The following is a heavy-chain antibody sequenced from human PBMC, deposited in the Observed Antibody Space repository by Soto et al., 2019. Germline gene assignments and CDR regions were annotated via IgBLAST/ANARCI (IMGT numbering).Heavy chain of an antibody. CDR3: AKRYALIRGGWYVDL. Sequence: EVQLLESGGGLVQPGGSLRLSCAASGFTFTSYAMSWVRQAPGKGLQWVSTITGSAGITTYADSVKGRFTISRDNSNNTLYLQMNSLRADDTAVYYCAKRYALIRGGWYVDLWGRGSLVTVSS. D-gene: IGHD3-10*01. J-gene: IGHJ2*01. V-gene: IGHV3-23*01. CDR1: GFTFTSYA. CDR2: ITGSAGIT.